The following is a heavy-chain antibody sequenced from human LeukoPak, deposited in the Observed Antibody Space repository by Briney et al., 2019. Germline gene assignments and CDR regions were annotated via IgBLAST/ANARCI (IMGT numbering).Heavy chain of an antibody. CDR2: IYYSGST. D-gene: IGHD3-9*01. CDR1: GGSISSGDYY. V-gene: IGHV4-30-4*08. Sequence: SETLSLTCTVSGGSISSGDYYWSWIRQPPGKGLEWIGYIYYSGSTNYNPSLKSRVTISVDTSKNQFSLKLSSVTAADTAVYYCARHRGDYDILTGGWYYYYYGMDVWGQGTTVTVSS. J-gene: IGHJ6*02. CDR3: ARHRGDYDILTGGWYYYYYGMDV.